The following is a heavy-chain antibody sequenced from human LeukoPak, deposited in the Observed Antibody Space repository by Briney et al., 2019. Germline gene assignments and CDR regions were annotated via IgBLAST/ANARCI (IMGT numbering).Heavy chain of an antibody. CDR3: ARDAGTYYNGSGSPHFDY. V-gene: IGHV3-11*06. D-gene: IGHD3-10*01. J-gene: IGHJ4*02. CDR1: GFTFSDYY. Sequence: GGSLRLSCAASGFTFSDYYMSWIRQAPGKGLEWVSYISSSSSYTNYADSVKGRFTISRDNAKNSLYLQMNSLRAEDTAVYYCARDAGTYYNGSGSPHFDYWGQGTLVTVSS. CDR2: ISSSSSYT.